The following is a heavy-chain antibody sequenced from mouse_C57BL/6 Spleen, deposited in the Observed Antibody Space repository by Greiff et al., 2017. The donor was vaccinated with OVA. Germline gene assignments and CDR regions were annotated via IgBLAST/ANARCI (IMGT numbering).Heavy chain of an antibody. Sequence: QVQLQQSGPVLVKPGASVKISCKASGYAFSSSWMNWVKQRPGKGLEWIGRIYPGDGDTNYNGKFKGKATLTADKSSSTAYMQLSSLTSEDSAVYFCARSVYYDYDEDFDYWGQGTTLTVSS. CDR3: ARSVYYDYDEDFDY. V-gene: IGHV1-82*01. CDR2: IYPGDGDT. D-gene: IGHD2-4*01. J-gene: IGHJ2*01. CDR1: GYAFSSSW.